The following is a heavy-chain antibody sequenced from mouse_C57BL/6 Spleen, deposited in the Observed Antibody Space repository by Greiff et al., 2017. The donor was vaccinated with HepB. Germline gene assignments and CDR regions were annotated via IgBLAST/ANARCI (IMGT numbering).Heavy chain of an antibody. V-gene: IGHV1-82*01. CDR2: IYPGDGDT. CDR1: GYAFSSSW. D-gene: IGHD1-1*01. CDR3: AREVYGSSLFDY. J-gene: IGHJ2*01. Sequence: QVQLQQSGPELVKPGASVKISCKASGYAFSSSWMNWVKQRPGKGLEWIGRIYPGDGDTNYNGKFKGKATLTADKSSSTAYMQLSSLTSEDSAVYFCAREVYGSSLFDYWGQGTTLTVSS.